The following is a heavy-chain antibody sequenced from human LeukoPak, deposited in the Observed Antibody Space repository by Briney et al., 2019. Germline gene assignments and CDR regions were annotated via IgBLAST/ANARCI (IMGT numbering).Heavy chain of an antibody. Sequence: GGSLRLSCAASGFTFSNYNINWVRQAPGKGLEWVSYITTSTSTTYYADSVKGRFTISRDNAKNSLYLQMNSLRDEDTAVYYCAKDSSVPYGITDWGQGTLVTVSS. D-gene: IGHD4-17*01. CDR2: ITTSTSTT. CDR1: GFTFSNYN. V-gene: IGHV3-48*02. CDR3: AKDSSVPYGITD. J-gene: IGHJ4*02.